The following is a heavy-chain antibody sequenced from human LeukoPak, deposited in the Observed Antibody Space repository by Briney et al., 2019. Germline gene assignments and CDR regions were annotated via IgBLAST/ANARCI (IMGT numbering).Heavy chain of an antibody. J-gene: IGHJ4*02. CDR1: GFTFSSSA. CDR3: GKGKLAFDS. Sequence: GRSLRLFCAVSGFTFSSSAMTGVRQPPGKGVPSVSTITATRDYTYYADSVKGRFTISRDDSKNTLYLQMTNLRDEDTALYYCGKGKLAFDSLGQGTLVTVSS. V-gene: IGHV3-23*01. CDR2: ITATRDYT.